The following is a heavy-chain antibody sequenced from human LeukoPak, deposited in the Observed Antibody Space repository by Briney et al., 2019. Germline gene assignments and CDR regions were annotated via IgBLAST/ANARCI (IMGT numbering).Heavy chain of an antibody. D-gene: IGHD3-10*01. J-gene: IGHJ4*02. Sequence: SGTLSLTCTVSGGSISSYYWSWIRQPAGKGLEWIGRIYTSGSTNYNPSLKSRVTMSVDTAKCQFSLKLSSVTAADTAVYYCARAVNYYGSGSYYSPPTIYFDYWGQGTLVTASS. CDR2: IYTSGST. CDR1: GGSISSYY. V-gene: IGHV4-4*07. CDR3: ARAVNYYGSGSYYSPPTIYFDY.